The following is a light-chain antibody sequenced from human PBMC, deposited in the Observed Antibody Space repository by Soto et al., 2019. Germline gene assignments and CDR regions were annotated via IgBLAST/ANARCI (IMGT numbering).Light chain of an antibody. CDR2: ETS. J-gene: IGKJ2*01. CDR1: QSVSSSY. CDR3: QLYRNSLYT. V-gene: IGKV3-20*01. Sequence: EVVLTQSPGTLSLSRGERATLSCRASQSVSSSYLVWYQQKPGQAPRLLIYETSTRATGIPDRFSGSGSGADFTLTISRLEPEDFAVYYCQLYRNSLYTFGQGTNLEIK.